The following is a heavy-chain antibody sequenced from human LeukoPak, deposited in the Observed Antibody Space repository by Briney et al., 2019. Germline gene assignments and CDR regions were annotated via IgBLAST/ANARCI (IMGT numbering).Heavy chain of an antibody. D-gene: IGHD3-22*01. V-gene: IGHV4-4*07. CDR3: ARDLPYYLSYDSSGYKYWDHDAFDI. Sequence: SETLSLTCTVSGGSISSYYWSWIRQPAGKGLEWIGRIYTSGSTNYNPSLKSRVAMSVDTSKNQFSLKLSSVTAADTAVYYCARDLPYYLSYDSSGYKYWDHDAFDIWGQGTMVTVSS. CDR2: IYTSGST. J-gene: IGHJ3*02. CDR1: GGSISSYY.